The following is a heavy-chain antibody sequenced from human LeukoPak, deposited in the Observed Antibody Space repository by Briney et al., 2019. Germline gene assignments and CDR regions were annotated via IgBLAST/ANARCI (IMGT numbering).Heavy chain of an antibody. CDR2: INHSGST. CDR1: GGSISGYY. CDR3: ARVRAGWFGETDTKPFDY. D-gene: IGHD3-10*01. Sequence: SETLSLTCTVSGGSISGYYWSWIRQPPGKGLEWTGEINHSGSTNYNPSLKSRVTISVDTSKNQFSLKLSSVTAADTAVYYCARVRAGWFGETDTKPFDYWGQGTLVTVSS. V-gene: IGHV4-34*01. J-gene: IGHJ4*02.